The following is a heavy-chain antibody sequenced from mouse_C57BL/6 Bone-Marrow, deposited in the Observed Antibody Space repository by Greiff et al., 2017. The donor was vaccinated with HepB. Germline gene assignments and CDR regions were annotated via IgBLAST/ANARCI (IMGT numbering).Heavy chain of an antibody. J-gene: IGHJ4*01. CDR2: ISNGGGST. V-gene: IGHV5-12*01. CDR1: GFTFSDYY. D-gene: IGHD1-1*01. CDR3: ARLDYDYAMDY. Sequence: EVQLVESGGGLVQPGGSLKLSCAASGFTFSDYYMYWVRQTPEKRLERVAYISNGGGSTYYPETVKGRFTISRYNAKNTLYLQMSRLKSEDTAMYYCARLDYDYAMDYWGQGTSVTVSS.